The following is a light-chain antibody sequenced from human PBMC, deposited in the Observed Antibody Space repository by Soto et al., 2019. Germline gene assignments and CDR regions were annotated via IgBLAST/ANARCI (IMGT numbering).Light chain of an antibody. V-gene: IGKV3-20*01. CDR2: DTF. CDR1: QTVTKNY. J-gene: IGKJ1*01. Sequence: EIVLTQSPGTLSLSPGERANLSCRASQTVTKNYLAWYQQRPGQAPRLLIYDTFNRATGVPDRFRRSGSGTEVALSIRRLESEDFAVYYAHHCAHCPLTFGQGTKVE. CDR3: HHCAHCPLT.